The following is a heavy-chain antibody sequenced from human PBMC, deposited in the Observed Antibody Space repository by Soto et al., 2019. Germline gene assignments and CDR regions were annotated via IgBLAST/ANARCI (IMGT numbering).Heavy chain of an antibody. V-gene: IGHV3-30*04. Sequence: VQLVESGGGVVQPGRSLRLSCAASGFSISRSAMHWVRQAPGKGLEWVAVIAYDGSNRWYADSAKGRFTISRDNYKNTVYLQMSSLRGEDTAVYYCARDLQAGTDNVNWFAPWGQGTLVTVSS. J-gene: IGHJ5*02. CDR2: IAYDGSNR. D-gene: IGHD1-1*01. CDR1: GFSISRSA. CDR3: ARDLQAGTDNVNWFAP.